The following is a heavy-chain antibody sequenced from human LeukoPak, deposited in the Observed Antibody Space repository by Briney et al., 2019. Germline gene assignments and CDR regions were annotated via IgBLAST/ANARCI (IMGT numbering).Heavy chain of an antibody. CDR3: ARARGSGRPNWYFDY. CDR2: IRYDGSNK. Sequence: PGGSLRLSCAASGFTFSSYGIHWVRQAPGKGLEWVAFIRYDGSNKYYTDSVKGRFTISRDNSKNTLYLQMNSLRAEDTAVYYCARARGSGRPNWYFDYWGQGTLVTVSS. V-gene: IGHV3-30*02. CDR1: GFTFSSYG. D-gene: IGHD3-10*01. J-gene: IGHJ4*02.